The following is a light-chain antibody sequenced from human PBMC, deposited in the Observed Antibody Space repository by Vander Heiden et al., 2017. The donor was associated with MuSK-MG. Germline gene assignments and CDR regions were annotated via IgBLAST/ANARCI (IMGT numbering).Light chain of an antibody. CDR2: GAS. Sequence: IVMTQSPATLSVSLGERATLTCRASQSVSSKIAWYQHTAAQAPRLLIYGASTRATGIPARFSGSGSGTEFTLTISSLQSEDFAVYYCQQYNNWPLTFGQGTKVEIK. CDR3: QQYNNWPLT. CDR1: QSVSSK. J-gene: IGKJ1*01. V-gene: IGKV3-15*01.